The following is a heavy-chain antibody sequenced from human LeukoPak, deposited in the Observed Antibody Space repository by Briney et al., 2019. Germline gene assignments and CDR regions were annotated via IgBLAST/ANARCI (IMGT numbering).Heavy chain of an antibody. CDR2: IYYSGST. Sequence: SETLSLTCTVSGGSISSSSYYWGWIRQPPGKGLEWIGSIYYSGSTYYNPSLKSRVTISIDTSKNQFSLKLSSVTAADTAVYYCARDREKGYSYGYGYNWFDPWGQGTLVTVSS. CDR3: ARDREKGYSYGYGYNWFDP. J-gene: IGHJ5*02. V-gene: IGHV4-39*02. CDR1: GGSISSSSYY. D-gene: IGHD5-18*01.